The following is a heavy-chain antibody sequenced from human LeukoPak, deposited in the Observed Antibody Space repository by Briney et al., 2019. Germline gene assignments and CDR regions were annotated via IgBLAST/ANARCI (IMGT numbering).Heavy chain of an antibody. J-gene: IGHJ5*02. CDR2: IYTSGST. CDR1: GGSFSGYY. Sequence: SETLSLTCAVYGGSFSGYYWSWIRQPPGKGLEWIGRIYTSGSTNYNPSLKSRVTISVDTSKNQFSLKLSSVTAADTAVYYCARDNPLPFDPWGQGTLVTVSS. CDR3: ARDNPLPFDP. V-gene: IGHV4-59*10.